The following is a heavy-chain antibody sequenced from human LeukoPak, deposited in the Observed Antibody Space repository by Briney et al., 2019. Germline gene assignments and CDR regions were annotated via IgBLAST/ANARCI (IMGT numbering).Heavy chain of an antibody. CDR2: ISSISSYI. Sequence: PGGSLRLSCAASGFTFSSYSMNWVRQAPGRGLEWVSSISSISSYIYYADSVRGRFTISRDNAKNSLYLQINSLRAEDTAVYYCARDSPTGGSGWYWYYFDYWGEGTLVTVSS. CDR3: ARDSPTGGSGWYWYYFDY. V-gene: IGHV3-21*01. CDR1: GFTFSSYS. D-gene: IGHD6-19*01. J-gene: IGHJ4*02.